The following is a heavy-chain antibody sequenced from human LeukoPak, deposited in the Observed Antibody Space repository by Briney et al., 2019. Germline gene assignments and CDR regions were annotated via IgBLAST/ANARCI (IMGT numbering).Heavy chain of an antibody. CDR2: TYYRSKWHY. CDR3: ASGGGWGFGWYFDV. D-gene: IGHD7-27*01. V-gene: IGHV6-1*01. J-gene: IGHJ2*01. CDR1: GDSVSSNSAS. Sequence: SQTLSLTCAISGDSVSSNSASWSWIRQSPSRGLEWLVRTYYRSKWHYEYAVSVKSRITISPDTSKNQFSLQLNSVSPEDSAVYYCASGGGWGFGWYFDVWGRGALVTVSS.